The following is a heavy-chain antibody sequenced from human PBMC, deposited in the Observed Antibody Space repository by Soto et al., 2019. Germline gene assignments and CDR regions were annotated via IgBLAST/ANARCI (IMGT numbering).Heavy chain of an antibody. CDR3: AKRVYYGSGSYYNWFDP. CDR2: ISYDGSNK. J-gene: IGHJ5*02. V-gene: IGHV3-30*18. Sequence: QVQLVESGGGVVQPGRSLRLSCAASGFTFSSYGMHWVRQDPGKGLEWVAVISYDGSNKYYADSVKGRFTISRDNSKNTLYLQMNSLRAEDTAVYYCAKRVYYGSGSYYNWFDPWGQGTLVTVSS. D-gene: IGHD3-10*01. CDR1: GFTFSSYG.